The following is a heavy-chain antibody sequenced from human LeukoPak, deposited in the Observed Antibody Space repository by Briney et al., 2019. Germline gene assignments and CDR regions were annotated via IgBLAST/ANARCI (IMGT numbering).Heavy chain of an antibody. CDR3: ALYSSTWY. CDR1: GYTFTTYY. V-gene: IGHV1-46*01. Sequence: ASVKVSCKASGYTFTTYYIHWVRQAPGQGLEWMGIINPTGGSTAYAQKFQGRVTMTRDTSTSTVFMEVNSLRSEDTAVYYCALYSSTWYWGQGTLVTVSS. CDR2: INPTGGST. D-gene: IGHD6-13*01. J-gene: IGHJ4*02.